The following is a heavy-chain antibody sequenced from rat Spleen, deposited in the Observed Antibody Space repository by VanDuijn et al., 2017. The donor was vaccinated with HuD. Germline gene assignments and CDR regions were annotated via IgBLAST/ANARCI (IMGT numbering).Heavy chain of an antibody. CDR3: TRLEPGYNSNWFAY. CDR2: ISYEGSST. CDR1: EFTFRDYY. D-gene: IGHD1-4*01. Sequence: EVQLVESGGGLVQPGNSLKLSCAASEFTFRDYYMAWVRQAPKKGLEWVASISYEGSSTYYSDSVKGRFTISRDNAISTLYLQVSSLRSEDTATYYCTRLEPGYNSNWFAYWGQGTLVTVSS. J-gene: IGHJ3*01. V-gene: IGHV5-22*01.